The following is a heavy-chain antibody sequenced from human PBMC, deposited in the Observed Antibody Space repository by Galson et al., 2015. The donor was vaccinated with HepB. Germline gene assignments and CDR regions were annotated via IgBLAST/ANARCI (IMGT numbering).Heavy chain of an antibody. CDR2: INAGNGNT. D-gene: IGHD6-6*01. CDR1: GYTFTSYA. V-gene: IGHV1-3*01. Sequence: SVKVSCKASGYTFTSYAMHWVRQAPGQRLEWMGWINAGNGNTKYSQKFQGRVTITRDTSASTAYMELSSLRSEDTAVYYCARSMVFGSSPFDYWGQGTLVTVSS. J-gene: IGHJ4*02. CDR3: ARSMVFGSSPFDY.